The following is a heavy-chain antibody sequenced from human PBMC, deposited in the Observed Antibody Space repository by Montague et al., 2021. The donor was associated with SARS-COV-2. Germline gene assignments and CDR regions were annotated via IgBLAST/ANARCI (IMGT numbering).Heavy chain of an antibody. J-gene: IGHJ4*02. D-gene: IGHD2-15*01. Sequence: SETLSLTCTVSGDSISSFYWYWIRQPAPNGLGWSGSNYHTGSAHSNPPLTSRVHMSVATSKNEISLRLNSVTAADTAVYYCARGVVAAPPVVDDWGRGNLVTVSS. V-gene: IGHV4-4*07. CDR2: NYHTGSA. CDR3: ARGVVAAPPVVDD. CDR1: GDSISSFY.